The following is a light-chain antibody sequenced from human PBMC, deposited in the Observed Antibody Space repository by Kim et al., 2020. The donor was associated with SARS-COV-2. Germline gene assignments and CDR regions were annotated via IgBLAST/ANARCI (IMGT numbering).Light chain of an antibody. CDR2: GAS. V-gene: IGKV3-20*01. CDR3: QQYGSSPSYS. CDR1: QSVSSSY. J-gene: IGKJ2*03. Sequence: SPGERATLSGRARQSVSSSYLAWYQQKPGQAPRLLIYGASSRATGIPDRFSGSGSGTDFTLTISRLEPEDFAVYYCQQYGSSPSYSFGQGTKLEI.